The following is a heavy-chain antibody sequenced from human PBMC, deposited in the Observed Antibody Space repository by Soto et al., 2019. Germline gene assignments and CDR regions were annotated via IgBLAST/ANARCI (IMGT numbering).Heavy chain of an antibody. Sequence: SETLSLTCAVYGGSFSGSYWSWIRQPPGKGLEWIGEINHSGSTNYNPSLKSRVTISVDTSKNQFSLKLSSVTAADTAVYYCAATVPNYYYYGMDVWGQGTTVTVSS. D-gene: IGHD4-17*01. CDR2: INHSGST. V-gene: IGHV4-34*01. CDR1: GGSFSGSY. J-gene: IGHJ6*02. CDR3: AATVPNYYYYGMDV.